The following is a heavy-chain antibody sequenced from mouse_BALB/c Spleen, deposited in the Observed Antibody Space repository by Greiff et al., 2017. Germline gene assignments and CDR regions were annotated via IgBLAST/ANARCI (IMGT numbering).Heavy chain of an antibody. CDR1: GYTFTSYW. CDR2: IYPSDSYT. J-gene: IGHJ3*01. V-gene: IGHV1-69*02. D-gene: IGHD2-10*01. CDR3: TTLLNRAY. Sequence: QVQLQQPGAELVRPGASVKLSCKASGYTFTSYWINWVKQRPGQGLEWIGNIYPSDSYTNYNQKFKDKATLTVDKSSSTAYMQLSSPTSEVSAVYYWTTLLNRAYGGQGTLVTVSA.